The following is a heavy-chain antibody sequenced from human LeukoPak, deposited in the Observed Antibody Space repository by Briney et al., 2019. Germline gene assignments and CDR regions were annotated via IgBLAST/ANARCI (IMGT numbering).Heavy chain of an antibody. CDR2: IIPIFGTA. CDR1: GGTFSSYA. CDR3: ARAGYCSSTSCYTIGDYYYYMDV. V-gene: IGHV1-69*05. J-gene: IGHJ6*03. D-gene: IGHD2-2*02. Sequence: SVKVSCKASGGTFSSYAISWVRQAPGQGLEWMGGIIPIFGTANYAQKFQGRVTITTDESTSTAYMELSSLRSEVTAVYYCARAGYCSSTSCYTIGDYYYYMDVWGKGTTVTVSS.